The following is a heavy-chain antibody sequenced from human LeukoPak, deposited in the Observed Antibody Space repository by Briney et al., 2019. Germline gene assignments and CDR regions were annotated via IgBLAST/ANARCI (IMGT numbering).Heavy chain of an antibody. V-gene: IGHV7-4-1*02. J-gene: IGHJ4*02. CDR2: INTNTGNP. Sequence: GASVKVSCKASGYTFTSYAMNWVRQAPGQGLEWMGWINTNTGNPTYAQGFTGRFVFSLDTSASTAYLQISSLKAEDTAVYYCARDISRQLVPVFDYWGQGTLVTVSS. CDR1: GYTFTSYA. D-gene: IGHD6-6*01. CDR3: ARDISRQLVPVFDY.